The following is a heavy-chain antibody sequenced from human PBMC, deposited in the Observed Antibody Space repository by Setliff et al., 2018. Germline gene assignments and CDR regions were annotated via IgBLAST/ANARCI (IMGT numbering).Heavy chain of an antibody. CDR3: ARGSTGNYNFWSGYYNSYYYYMDV. J-gene: IGHJ6*03. V-gene: IGHV4-4*07. CDR1: GGSISSYY. Sequence: SETLSLTCTVSGGSISSYYWSWIRQPAGKGLEWIGHIYIGGSANYNPSLKSRVTMSIDTSKNQFSLKLNSVTAAYMAVYYCARGSTGNYNFWSGYYNSYYYYMDVWGKGTTGTVSS. CDR2: IYIGGSA. D-gene: IGHD3-3*01.